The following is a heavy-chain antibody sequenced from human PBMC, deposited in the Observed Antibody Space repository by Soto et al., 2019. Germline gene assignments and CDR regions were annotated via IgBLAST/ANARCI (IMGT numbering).Heavy chain of an antibody. J-gene: IGHJ5*02. CDR2: INPNSGGT. D-gene: IGHD1-26*01. CDR3: ASAYYSWFDP. Sequence: QVQLVQSGAEVKKPGASVKVSCKASGYTFTGYYMHWVRQAPGQGLEWMGWINPNSGGTNYAQKFQGRVNTTRNTYIRTAYMELSRQRSEDTAVYYCASAYYSWFDPWGQGTLVTVSS. V-gene: IGHV1-2*02. CDR1: GYTFTGYY.